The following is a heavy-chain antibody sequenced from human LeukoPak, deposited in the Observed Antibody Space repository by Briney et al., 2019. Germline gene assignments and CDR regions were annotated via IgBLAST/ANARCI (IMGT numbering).Heavy chain of an antibody. CDR1: GDTFSSYA. D-gene: IGHD2/OR15-2a*01. J-gene: IGHJ6*03. Sequence: SVKVSCKASGDTFSSYALSWVRQAPGQGLEWMGGIIPIFGTTNYAQKFQGRVTITADESTSTAYMELSSLSSEDTAVYFCAMAVISRGGYFYYYMDVSGKGTTVTVSS. CDR2: IIPIFGTT. CDR3: AMAVISRGGYFYYYMDV. V-gene: IGHV1-69*01.